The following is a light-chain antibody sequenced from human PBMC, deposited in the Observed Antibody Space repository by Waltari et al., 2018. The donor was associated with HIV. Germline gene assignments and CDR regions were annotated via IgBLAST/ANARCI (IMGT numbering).Light chain of an antibody. Sequence: QSALTQPASVSGSPGQSLTLSCTGTSSHVGGYNYVSWYQQYAGKAPKLMIYDVSNRPSGVSNRFSGSKSGNTASLTISGLQAEDEADYYCSSYTSSSTLVFGGGTKLTVL. CDR3: SSYTSSSTLV. CDR2: DVS. CDR1: SSHVGGYNY. V-gene: IGLV2-14*01. J-gene: IGLJ2*01.